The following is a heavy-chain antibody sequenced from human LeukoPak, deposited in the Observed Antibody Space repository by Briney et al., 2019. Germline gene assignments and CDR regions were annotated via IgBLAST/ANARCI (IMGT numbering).Heavy chain of an antibody. D-gene: IGHD5-18*01. V-gene: IGHV1-69*05. J-gene: IGHJ3*02. CDR3: AREVEGDTAMVPYDPFDI. CDR1: GGTFSSYA. CDR2: IITIFATA. Sequence: GASMKVSCKASGGTFSSYAISWDRQAPGQGLELVGGIITIFATANYEQKFQGRVTITTDESTSTAYMELSSLRSEDTAVYYCAREVEGDTAMVPYDPFDIWGQGTMVTVSS.